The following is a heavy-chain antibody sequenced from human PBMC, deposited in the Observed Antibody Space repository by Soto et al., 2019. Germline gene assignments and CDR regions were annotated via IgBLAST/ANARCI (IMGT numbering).Heavy chain of an antibody. D-gene: IGHD6-13*01. CDR3: ARLPGFIATCGTAILYYGMDV. CDR2: INPNSGGK. CDR1: GYTFTGYY. Sequence: APVKVSCKASGYTFTGYYMHWVRQAPGQGLERMGWINPNSGGKNYAQKFQGRVTMTRDTSISTAYLELSRLRPEDKAVYYGARLPGFIATCGTAILYYGMDVWGQGTTVTVSS. J-gene: IGHJ6*02. V-gene: IGHV1-2*02.